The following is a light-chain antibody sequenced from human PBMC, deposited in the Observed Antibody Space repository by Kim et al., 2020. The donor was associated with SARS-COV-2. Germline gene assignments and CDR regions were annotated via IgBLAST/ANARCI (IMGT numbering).Light chain of an antibody. V-gene: IGKV3-20*01. J-gene: IGKJ4*01. CDR1: QSVVNSY. CDR2: GAS. Sequence: SPGERATLSCRASQSVVNSYLAWYQHRPGQAPRLFIYGASSRATGIPDRCSGSVSGTDFTFSISRLEPEDFAVYYCQRYGSSPLTFGGGTKVDIK. CDR3: QRYGSSPLT.